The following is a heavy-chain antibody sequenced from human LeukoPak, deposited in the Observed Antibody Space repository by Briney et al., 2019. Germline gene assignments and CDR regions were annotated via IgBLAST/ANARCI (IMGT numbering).Heavy chain of an antibody. CDR2: IIPILGTA. J-gene: IGHJ4*02. V-gene: IGHV1-69*11. CDR3: ARDFSVGATWSFDY. CDR1: GGTFSSYA. Sequence: EASVKVSCKASGGTFSSYAISWVRQAPGQGLEWMGRIIPILGTANYAQKFQGRVTITTDESTSTAYMELSSLRSEDTAVYYCARDFSVGATWSFDYWGQGTLVTVSS. D-gene: IGHD1-26*01.